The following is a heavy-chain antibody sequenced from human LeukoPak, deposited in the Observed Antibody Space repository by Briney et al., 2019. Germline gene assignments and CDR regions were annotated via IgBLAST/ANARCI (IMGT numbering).Heavy chain of an antibody. CDR1: GFSLSGYW. D-gene: IGHD3-22*01. J-gene: IGHJ4*02. CDR2: IKSKTDGGTT. Sequence: GGSLRLSCVASGFSLSGYWMNWVRQAPGKGLEWVGRIKSKTDGGTTDYAAPVKGRFTISRDDSKNTLYLQMNSLKTEDTAVYYCTTAPYYDSSSYWGQGTLVTVSS. CDR3: TTAPYYDSSSY. V-gene: IGHV3-15*07.